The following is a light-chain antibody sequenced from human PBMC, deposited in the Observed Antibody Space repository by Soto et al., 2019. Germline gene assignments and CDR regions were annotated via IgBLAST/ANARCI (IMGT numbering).Light chain of an antibody. V-gene: IGKV1-8*01. CDR3: QQYYSYPYT. CDR2: AAS. CDR1: QGISSY. J-gene: IGKJ2*01. Sequence: AIRMTQSPSAFSASTGDRVTITCRATQGISSYLAWYQQKPGKAPKLLIYAASTLQSGVPSRLSGSGSGTDFTLTISCLQSEDFATYSCQQYYSYPYTFGQGTKLEIK.